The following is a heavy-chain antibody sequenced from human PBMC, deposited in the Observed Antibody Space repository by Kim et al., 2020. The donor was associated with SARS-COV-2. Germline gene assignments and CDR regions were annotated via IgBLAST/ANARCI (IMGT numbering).Heavy chain of an antibody. V-gene: IGHV3-48*04. CDR2: ISSSSSTI. D-gene: IGHD5-12*01. J-gene: IGHJ4*02. CDR1: GFTFSSYS. Sequence: GGSLRLSCAASGFTFSSYSMNWVRQAPGKGLEWVSYISSSSSTIYYADSVKGRFTISRDNAKNSLYLQMNSLKAEDTAVYYCARDPTRSGYDPDKSFDYWGQGTLVTVSS. CDR3: ARDPTRSGYDPDKSFDY.